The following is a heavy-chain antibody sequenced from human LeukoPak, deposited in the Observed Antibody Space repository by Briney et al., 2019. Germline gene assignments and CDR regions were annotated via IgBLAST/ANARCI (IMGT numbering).Heavy chain of an antibody. CDR1: GLTFSSHA. J-gene: IGHJ4*02. CDR3: AKGLTVTTRCPADY. CDR2: ISGSGGST. D-gene: IGHD4-17*01. Sequence: GGSLRLSCAASGLTFSSHAMTWVRQAPGKGLEWVSAISGSGGSTYYADSVKGRFTISRDNSKNTLYLQMNSLRAEDTAVYYCAKGLTVTTRCPADYWGQGTLVTVSS. V-gene: IGHV3-23*01.